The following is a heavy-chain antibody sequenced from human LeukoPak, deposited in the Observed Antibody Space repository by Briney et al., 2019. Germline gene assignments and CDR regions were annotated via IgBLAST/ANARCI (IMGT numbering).Heavy chain of an antibody. J-gene: IGHJ5*02. CDR3: ARIMITFGGPSGWFDP. Sequence: PGGSLRLSCAASGFAFSSYWMSWVRQAPGKGLEWVANIKQDGSEKYYVDSVKGRFTISRDNAKNSLYLQMNSLRAEDTAVYYCARIMITFGGPSGWFDPWGQGTLVTVSS. D-gene: IGHD3-16*01. CDR1: GFAFSSYW. V-gene: IGHV3-7*03. CDR2: IKQDGSEK.